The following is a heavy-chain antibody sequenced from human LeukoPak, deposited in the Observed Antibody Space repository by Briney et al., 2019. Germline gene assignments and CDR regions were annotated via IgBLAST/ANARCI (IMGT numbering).Heavy chain of an antibody. CDR3: ARVLVVLGWDAFDI. CDR2: ISAYNGNT. J-gene: IGHJ3*02. V-gene: IGHV1-18*01. D-gene: IGHD2-8*02. Sequence: ASVKVSCKASGYTFTSYGISWVRHAPGQGLEWMGWISAYNGNTNYAQKLQGRVTMTTHTSTSTAYMELRSLRSDDTAVYYCARVLVVLGWDAFDIWGQGTMVTVSS. CDR1: GYTFTSYG.